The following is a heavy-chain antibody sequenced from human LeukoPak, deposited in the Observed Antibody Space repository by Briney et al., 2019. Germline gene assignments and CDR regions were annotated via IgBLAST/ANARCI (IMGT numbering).Heavy chain of an antibody. J-gene: IGHJ5*02. CDR3: ARASIAVAGIHFWFDP. V-gene: IGHV1-18*01. Sequence: ASVKVSCKASGYTFTSYGISWVRQAPGQGLEWMGWVSAYNGNTNYAQKFQGRVTMTRDTSTSTVYMELSSLRSEDTAVYYCARASIAVAGIHFWFDPWGQGTLVTVSS. D-gene: IGHD6-19*01. CDR2: VSAYNGNT. CDR1: GYTFTSYG.